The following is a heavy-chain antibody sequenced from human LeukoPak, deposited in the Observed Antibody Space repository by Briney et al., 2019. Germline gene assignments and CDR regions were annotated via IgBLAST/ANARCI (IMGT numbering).Heavy chain of an antibody. D-gene: IGHD5-18*01. V-gene: IGHV4-59*01. J-gene: IGHJ4*02. CDR3: ARGGQLWQYFDY. CDR2: IYYSGST. CDR1: GGSISSYY. Sequence: SETLSLTCTVSGGSISSYYWSWTRQTPGKGLEWIGYIYYSGSTNYNPSLKSRVTISVDTSKNQFSLKLSSVTAADTAVYYCARGGQLWQYFDYWGQGTLVTVSS.